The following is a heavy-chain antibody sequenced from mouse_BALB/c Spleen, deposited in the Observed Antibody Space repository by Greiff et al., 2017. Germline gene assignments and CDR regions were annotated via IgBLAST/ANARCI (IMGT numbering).Heavy chain of an antibody. CDR2: ILPGSGST. Sequence: VQLQQSGAELMKPGASVKISCKATGYTFSSYWIEWVKQRPGHGLEWIGEILPGSGSTNYNEKFKGKATFTADTSSNTAYMQLSSLTSEDSAVYYCASYGYDGAWFAYWGQGTLVTVSA. V-gene: IGHV1-9*01. CDR1: GYTFSSYW. D-gene: IGHD2-2*01. J-gene: IGHJ3*01. CDR3: ASYGYDGAWFAY.